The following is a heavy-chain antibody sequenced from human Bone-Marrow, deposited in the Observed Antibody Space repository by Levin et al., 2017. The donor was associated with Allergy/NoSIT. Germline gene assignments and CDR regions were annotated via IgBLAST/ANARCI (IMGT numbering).Heavy chain of an antibody. V-gene: IGHV5-10-1*01. Sequence: KRGESLKISCEGSGYSFTSYWITWVRQMPGKGLEWMGRIDPSDSYTNYSPSFQGHVTISVDKSINTAYLQWSSLKASDTAIYYCANYDILTGYCPDWGQGTPVTVSS. CDR2: IDPSDSYT. J-gene: IGHJ4*02. CDR1: GYSFTSYW. D-gene: IGHD3-9*01. CDR3: ANYDILTGYCPD.